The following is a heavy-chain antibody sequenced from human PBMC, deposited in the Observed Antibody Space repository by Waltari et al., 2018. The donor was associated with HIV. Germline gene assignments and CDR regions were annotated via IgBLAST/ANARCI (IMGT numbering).Heavy chain of an antibody. D-gene: IGHD6-13*01. CDR3: AKEKEGSSRYPGHYYGMDV. CDR2: ISWNSGSR. J-gene: IGHJ6*02. V-gene: IGHV3-9*01. CDR1: GFTFEDYA. Sequence: EVQLVESGGGLEEPGRSLRISCAASGFTFEDYAMHWVRQVPGKGLEWVSGISWNSGSRVYADSVKGRFTISRDNAKSSLHLQMNSLRVEDTALYYCAKEKEGSSRYPGHYYGMDVWGQGTTVTVS.